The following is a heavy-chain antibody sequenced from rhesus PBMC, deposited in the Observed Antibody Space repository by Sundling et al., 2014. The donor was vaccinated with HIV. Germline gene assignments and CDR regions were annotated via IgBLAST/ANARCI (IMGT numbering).Heavy chain of an antibody. CDR1: GGSISRNY. CDR3: ASEITTNDAFVF. J-gene: IGHJ3*01. V-gene: IGHV4-169*02. D-gene: IGHD4-11*01. Sequence: QVQLQESGPGLVKPSETLSLTCDVSGGSISRNYWSWIRQAPGKGLEWIGYIHGSDSNTDYNPSLKSRVTLSVDTSKNQLSLKLSSVTAADTAVYYCASEITTNDAFVFW. CDR2: IHGSDSNT.